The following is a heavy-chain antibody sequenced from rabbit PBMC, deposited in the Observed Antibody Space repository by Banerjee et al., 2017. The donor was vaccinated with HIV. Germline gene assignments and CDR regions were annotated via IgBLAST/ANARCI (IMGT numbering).Heavy chain of an antibody. CDR2: IYTGSSGST. CDR1: GFSFSSSYV. CDR3: ARGYYTYGYAGYAYATFNL. J-gene: IGHJ4*01. D-gene: IGHD6-1*01. V-gene: IGHV1S40*01. Sequence: QSLQESGGGLVQPGGSLALTCTASGFSFSSSYVMCWVRQAPGKGLEWIGCIYTGSSGSTYYASWVNGRFTISSHNAQNTLYLQLNSLTAADTATYFCARGYYTYGYAGYAYATFNLWGPGTLVTVS.